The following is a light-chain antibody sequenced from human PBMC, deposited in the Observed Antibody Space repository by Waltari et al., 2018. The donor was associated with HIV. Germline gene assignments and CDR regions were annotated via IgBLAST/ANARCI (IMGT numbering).Light chain of an antibody. CDR3: QSADTSGTHVV. CDR2: NDS. J-gene: IGLJ2*01. CDR1: ALTKQY. Sequence: SYELTQPPSVSVPPGQTARSTCSGDALTKQYAYWYQQKPGQAPVLVIYNDSERPSGIPERFSGSSSGTTVTLTISGVQAEDEADYYCQSADTSGTHVVFGGGTKLTVL. V-gene: IGLV3-25*03.